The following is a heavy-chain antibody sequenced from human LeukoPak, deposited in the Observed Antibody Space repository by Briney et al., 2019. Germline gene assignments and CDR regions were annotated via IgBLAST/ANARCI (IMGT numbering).Heavy chain of an antibody. CDR3: AKYYDSSGYYFDY. V-gene: IGHV3-20*04. D-gene: IGHD3-22*01. Sequence: GGSLRLSCAASGFTFDDYGMTWVRQAPGKGLEWVSGINWNGGNTGYADSVKGRFTISRDNSKNTLYLQMNSLRAEDTAVYYCAKYYDSSGYYFDYWGQGTLVTVSS. CDR2: INWNGGNT. J-gene: IGHJ4*02. CDR1: GFTFDDYG.